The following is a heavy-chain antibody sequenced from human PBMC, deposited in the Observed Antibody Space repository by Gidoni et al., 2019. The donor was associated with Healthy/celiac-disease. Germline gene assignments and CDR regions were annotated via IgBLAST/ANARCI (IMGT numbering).Heavy chain of an antibody. D-gene: IGHD6-6*01. Sequence: QVQLVESGGGVVQPGRSLRLSCAASGFTFSSYGMHWVRQAPGKGLEWVAVISYDGSNKYYADSVKGRFTISRDNSKNTLYLQMNSLRAEDTAVYYCAKDQGSSSSGYYYGMDVWGQGTTVTVSS. CDR3: AKDQGSSSSGYYYGMDV. J-gene: IGHJ6*02. V-gene: IGHV3-30*18. CDR2: ISYDGSNK. CDR1: GFTFSSYG.